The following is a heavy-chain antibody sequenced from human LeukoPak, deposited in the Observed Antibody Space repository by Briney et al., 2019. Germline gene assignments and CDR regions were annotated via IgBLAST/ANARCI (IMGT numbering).Heavy chain of an antibody. D-gene: IGHD5-18*01. CDR2: ISSSSSTI. Sequence: GGSLRLSCAASGFTFSSYSMNWVRQAPGKGLEWVSYISSSSSTIYYADSVKGRFTISSDNAKNSLYLQMNSLRAEDTAVYYCARGGYSYGVYYYYYYGMDVWGQGTTVTVSS. CDR3: ARGGYSYGVYYYYYYGMDV. CDR1: GFTFSSYS. V-gene: IGHV3-48*04. J-gene: IGHJ6*02.